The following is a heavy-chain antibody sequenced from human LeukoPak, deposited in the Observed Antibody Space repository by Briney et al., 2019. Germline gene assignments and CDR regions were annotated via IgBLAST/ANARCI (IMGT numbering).Heavy chain of an antibody. D-gene: IGHD3-22*01. J-gene: IGHJ3*02. CDR1: GFPFASYA. Sequence: GGSLRLSCAASGFPFASYAMSWVRQAPGKGLEWVSTISGSVDSSYYAHSVKVRFTISRDNSKNTLYLQMNSLRAEDTAGYYCAKDYYGSSGYYHYDAFDIWGQGTMVTVSS. V-gene: IGHV3-23*01. CDR3: AKDYYGSSGYYHYDAFDI. CDR2: ISGSVDSS.